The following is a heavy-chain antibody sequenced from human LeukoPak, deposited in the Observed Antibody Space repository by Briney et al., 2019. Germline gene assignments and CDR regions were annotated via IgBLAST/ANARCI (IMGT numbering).Heavy chain of an antibody. CDR3: ARYSGSYYYPPAWDL. V-gene: IGHV3-23*01. CDR1: GFTFSNNA. Sequence: HPGGSLRLSCAASGFTFSNNAMSWVRQAPGKGLEWVSATSTSGGSAYYADSVEGRFTISRDNSKNTLYLQMDSLRADDTAVYYCARYSGSYYYPPAWDLWGQGTLVTVSS. J-gene: IGHJ4*02. CDR2: TSTSGGSA. D-gene: IGHD1-26*01.